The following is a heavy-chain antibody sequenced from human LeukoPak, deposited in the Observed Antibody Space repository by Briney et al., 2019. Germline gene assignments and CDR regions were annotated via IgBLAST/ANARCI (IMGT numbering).Heavy chain of an antibody. V-gene: IGHV5-51*01. CDR2: FYPGDSDA. CDR1: GYSFTSYW. CDR3: ARGSTWLGY. D-gene: IGHD5-24*01. Sequence: GESLKISCKGSGYSFTSYWITWVRQRPGKGLEWMGIFYPGDSDATYSPSFQGQVTMSVDKSISTAYLQWASLKASDTAMYYCARGSTWLGYWGQGTLLTVSS. J-gene: IGHJ4*02.